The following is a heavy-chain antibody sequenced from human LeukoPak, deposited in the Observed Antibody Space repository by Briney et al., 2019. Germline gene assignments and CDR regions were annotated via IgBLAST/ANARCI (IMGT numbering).Heavy chain of an antibody. V-gene: IGHV3-20*04. Sequence: GGSLRLSCAASGFNFDDYGMTWVRQAPGRGLEWVSGVNWSGSSTNYADSVKGRFTISRDSATNSLYLQMNSLRAEDTALYYCARAHNYDGRDYYYAFSDYWGQGTLVTVSS. J-gene: IGHJ4*02. CDR3: ARAHNYDGRDYYYAFSDY. CDR1: GFNFDDYG. D-gene: IGHD3-22*01. CDR2: VNWSGSST.